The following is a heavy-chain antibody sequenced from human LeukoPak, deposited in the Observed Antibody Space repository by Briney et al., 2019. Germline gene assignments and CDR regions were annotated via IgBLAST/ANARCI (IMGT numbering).Heavy chain of an antibody. CDR2: IYYSGTT. V-gene: IGHV4-59*11. J-gene: IGHJ3*02. CDR3: ARDLTGHYYDSSGYWHDAFDI. CDR1: GGSISSHY. Sequence: SETLSLTCTVSGGSISSHYWSWIRQPPGKGLEWVGYIYYSGTTNYNPSLKSRVTISVDTSKNQFSLKLSSVTAADTAVYYCARDLTGHYYDSSGYWHDAFDIWGQGTMVTVSS. D-gene: IGHD3-22*01.